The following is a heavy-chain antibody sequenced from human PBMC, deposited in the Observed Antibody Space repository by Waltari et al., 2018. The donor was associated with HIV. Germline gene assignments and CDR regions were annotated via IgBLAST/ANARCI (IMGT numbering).Heavy chain of an antibody. CDR1: GGSISSYY. J-gene: IGHJ6*02. V-gene: IGHV4-59*01. CDR2: IYYSGST. D-gene: IGHD2-21*01. Sequence: QVQLQESGPGLVKPSETLSLTCTVSGGSISSYYSSCIRQPPGKGLEWIGYIYYSGSTNYNPSLKSRVTISVDTSKNQFSLKLSSVTAADTAVYYCARGVAFGGYYYGMDVWGQGTTVTVSS. CDR3: ARGVAFGGYYYGMDV.